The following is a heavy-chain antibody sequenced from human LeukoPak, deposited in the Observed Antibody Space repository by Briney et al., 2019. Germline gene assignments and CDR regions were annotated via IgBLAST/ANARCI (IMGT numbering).Heavy chain of an antibody. V-gene: IGHV4-31*03. CDR1: GGSISSGGYY. J-gene: IGHJ4*02. Sequence: SETLSLTCTVSGGSISSGGYYWSWIRQHPGKGLEWIGYVYYSGSTYYNPSLKSRVTISVDTSKNQFSLKLSSVTAADTAVYYCARSRGYSFDYWGQGTLVTVSS. CDR3: ARSRGYSFDY. CDR2: VYYSGST.